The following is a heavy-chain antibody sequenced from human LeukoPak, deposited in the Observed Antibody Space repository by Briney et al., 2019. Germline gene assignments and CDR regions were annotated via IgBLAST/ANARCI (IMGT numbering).Heavy chain of an antibody. CDR2: ISPYDGRT. CDR1: GYTFTSYY. D-gene: IGHD5-18*01. V-gene: IGHV1-18*04. J-gene: IGHJ6*02. CDR3: ARLVDTAMVYYYYYGMDV. Sequence: ASVKVSCKASGYTFTSYYMHWVRQAPGQGLDWMGWISPYDGRTNYAQKFQGRVTMTTDTSTSTAYMELRSLRSDDTAVYYCARLVDTAMVYYYYYGMDVWGQGTTVTVSS.